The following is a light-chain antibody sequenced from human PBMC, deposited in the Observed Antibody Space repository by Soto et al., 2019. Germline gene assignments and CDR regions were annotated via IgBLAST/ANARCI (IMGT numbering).Light chain of an antibody. CDR1: QTIRSS. CDR3: QQYNNWPQT. Sequence: EVVMTQSPATLSVSLGERATLSCRASQTIRSSLAWYQQKPGQAPRLLIYGASTRATDIPARFSGSGSGTEFTLTISSLQSEDSAIYYCQQYNNWPQTFGQGTKVEIK. CDR2: GAS. J-gene: IGKJ1*01. V-gene: IGKV3-15*01.